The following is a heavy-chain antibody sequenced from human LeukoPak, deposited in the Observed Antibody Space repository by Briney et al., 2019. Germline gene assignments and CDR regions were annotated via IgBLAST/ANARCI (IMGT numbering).Heavy chain of an antibody. V-gene: IGHV4-59*01. CDR3: ARSREDYYDSSGFFDYYYGMDV. D-gene: IGHD3-22*01. CDR1: GGSISSYY. CDR2: IYYSGST. Sequence: SETLSLTCTVSGGSISSYYWSWIRQPPGKGLEWIGYIYYSGSTNYNPSLKSRVTISVDTSKNQFSLKLSSVTAADTAVYYCARSREDYYDSSGFFDYYYGMDVWGQGTTVTVSS. J-gene: IGHJ6*02.